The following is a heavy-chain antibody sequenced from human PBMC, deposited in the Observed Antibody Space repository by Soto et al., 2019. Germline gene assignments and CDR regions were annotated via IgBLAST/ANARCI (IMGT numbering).Heavy chain of an antibody. V-gene: IGHV3-30*18. CDR3: AKDCSYGDYVGGSFDY. Sequence: QVQLVESGGGVVQPGRSLRLSCAACGFTCSSYGMQWVRQAPGKGLEWVAVVSYDGSKNYYAVSVKGRFTMSKDTYKNTLYLKMNSLRAEDTAVYYCAKDCSYGDYVGGSFDYWAQGTLVTVSS. D-gene: IGHD4-17*01. J-gene: IGHJ4*02. CDR1: GFTCSSYG. CDR2: VSYDGSKN.